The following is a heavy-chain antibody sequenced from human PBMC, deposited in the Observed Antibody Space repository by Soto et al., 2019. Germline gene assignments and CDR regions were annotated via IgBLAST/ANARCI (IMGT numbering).Heavy chain of an antibody. D-gene: IGHD6-13*01. J-gene: IGHJ4*02. V-gene: IGHV4-4*07. CDR2: IYTSGST. CDR3: ARTGAAAACNYYFDY. CDR1: GGSISSYY. Sequence: PSETLSLTCTVSGGSISSYYWSWIRQPAGKGLEWIGRIYTSGSTNYNPSLKSRVTMSVDTSKNQFALKLSSVTAADTAVYYCARTGAAAACNYYFDYWGQGTLVTVSS.